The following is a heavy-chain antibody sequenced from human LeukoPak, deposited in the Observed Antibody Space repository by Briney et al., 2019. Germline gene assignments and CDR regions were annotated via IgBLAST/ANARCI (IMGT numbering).Heavy chain of an antibody. J-gene: IGHJ4*02. V-gene: IGHV3-30*18. D-gene: IGHD3-22*01. CDR3: AKDYYDSSGYLDY. Sequence: GGSLRLSCAASGFTFSSYAMHWVRQAPGKGLEWVAVISYDGSNKYYADSVKGRFTISRDNSKNTLYLQMNSLRAEDTAVYYCAKDYYDSSGYLDYWGQGNLVTVSS. CDR1: GFTFSSYA. CDR2: ISYDGSNK.